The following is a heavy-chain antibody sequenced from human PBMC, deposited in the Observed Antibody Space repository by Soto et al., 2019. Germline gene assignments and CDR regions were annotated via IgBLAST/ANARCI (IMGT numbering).Heavy chain of an antibody. J-gene: IGHJ5*02. CDR3: SRSYASGSYGSFDP. V-gene: IGHV1-69*01. Sequence: QLVQSGAEVKKPGSSVKVSCKASGGGFSSYAVNWVRQAPGHGLEWMGGIIPIFGTTTYSQNFHVRVTITAVESKITAYLAPNSLKADDTAYYYWSRSYASGSYGSFDPLGQGTLVTVSS. D-gene: IGHD3-10*01. CDR2: IIPIFGTT. CDR1: GGGFSSYA.